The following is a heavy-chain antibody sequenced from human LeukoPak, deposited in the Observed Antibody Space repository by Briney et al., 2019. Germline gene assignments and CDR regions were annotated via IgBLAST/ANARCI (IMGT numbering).Heavy chain of an antibody. J-gene: IGHJ4*02. Sequence: AGGSLRLSCAASGFTFSSYAMSWVRQARGKGLEWVSAISGSGGSTYYADSVKGRFTISRDNSKNTLYLQMNSLRAEDTAVYYCAKGSSRVATTREAYYFDYWGQGTLVTVSS. D-gene: IGHD5-12*01. CDR3: AKGSSRVATTREAYYFDY. CDR2: ISGSGGST. V-gene: IGHV3-23*01. CDR1: GFTFSSYA.